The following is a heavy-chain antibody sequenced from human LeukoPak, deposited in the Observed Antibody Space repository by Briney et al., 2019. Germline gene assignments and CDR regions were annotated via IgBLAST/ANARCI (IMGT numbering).Heavy chain of an antibody. CDR3: ARDLWCGADCYGTFDI. CDR1: GFIFSNYG. V-gene: IGHV3-33*01. Sequence: GGSLRLSCAASGFIFSNYGMHWVRQAPGKGLEWGALTWYDESNKYYADSVKGRFTISRDNSKNTLYLQMNSLRAEDTAVYYCARDLWCGADCYGTFDIWGQGKMVSVSS. D-gene: IGHD2-21*02. CDR2: TWYDESNK. J-gene: IGHJ3*02.